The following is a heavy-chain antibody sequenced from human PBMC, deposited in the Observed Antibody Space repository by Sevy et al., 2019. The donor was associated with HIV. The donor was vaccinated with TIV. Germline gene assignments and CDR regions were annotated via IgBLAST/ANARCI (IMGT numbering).Heavy chain of an antibody. J-gene: IGHJ4*02. D-gene: IGHD2-15*01. Sequence: GGSLRLSCAASGFTFSSYAMSWVRQAPGKGLEWVSAISGSGGSTYYADSVKGRFTISRDNSKNTLYLHMNSLRAEDTAVYYCAKDLKGLTTVVTTKFDYWGQGTLVTASS. CDR3: AKDLKGLTTVVTTKFDY. V-gene: IGHV3-23*01. CDR1: GFTFSSYA. CDR2: ISGSGGST.